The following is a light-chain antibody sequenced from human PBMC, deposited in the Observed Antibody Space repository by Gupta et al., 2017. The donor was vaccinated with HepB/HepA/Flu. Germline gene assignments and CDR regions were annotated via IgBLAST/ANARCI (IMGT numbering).Light chain of an antibody. CDR2: DVS. CDR3: SSYTSSSSVV. Sequence: QSALTQPASVSGTPGQSITISCTGTSSDVGTYNYVSWYQQHPGKAPKLMIYDVSNRPAVVSNRFSGSKSGNTASLTISGRQAEDEADYYCSSYTSSSSVVFGGGTKLTVL. J-gene: IGLJ2*01. CDR1: SSDVGTYNY. V-gene: IGLV2-14*03.